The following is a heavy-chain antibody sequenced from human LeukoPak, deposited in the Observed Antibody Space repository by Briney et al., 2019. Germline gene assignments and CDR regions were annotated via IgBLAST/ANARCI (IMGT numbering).Heavy chain of an antibody. CDR3: ASDKGYSNNYFDY. J-gene: IGHJ4*01. CDR2: IYYSGST. CDR1: GVSISTTGYY. Sequence: SETLSPTCTVSGVSISTTGYYWAWIRQPPGKGLEWIASIYYSGSTYYNSSLKSRVTISVDTSRNQFSLKLSSVTAADTALYYCASDKGYSNNYFDYWGQGTLVTVSS. D-gene: IGHD6-13*01. V-gene: IGHV4-39*01.